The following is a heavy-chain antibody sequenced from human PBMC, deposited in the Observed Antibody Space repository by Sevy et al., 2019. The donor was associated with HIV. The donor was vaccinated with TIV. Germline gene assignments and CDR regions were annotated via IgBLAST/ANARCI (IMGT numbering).Heavy chain of an antibody. CDR3: ATTKDYYDSSGYPFDY. CDR2: FDPEDGDPEDGKT. V-gene: IGHV1-24*01. D-gene: IGHD3-22*01. J-gene: IGHJ4*02. CDR1: GYTLAKFS. Sequence: ASVKVSCKVSGYTLAKFSIHWVRQAPVKGLEWMTSFDPEDGDPEDGKTIYAQKFLGRVTMTEDTSTDTAYMELSSLRSDDTAVYYCATTKDYYDSSGYPFDYWGQGTLVTVSS.